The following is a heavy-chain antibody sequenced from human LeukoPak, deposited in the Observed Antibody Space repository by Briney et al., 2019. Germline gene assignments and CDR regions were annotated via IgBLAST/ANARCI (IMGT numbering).Heavy chain of an antibody. CDR1: GFTFSKYW. CDR2: INTDGTVT. Sequence: GGSLRPSCAASGFTFSKYWMLWVRQAPGKGLESVSRINTDGTVTTYADSVKGRFTVSRDNADNTMFLQMNSVRDEGTAVYYCATKQWLAPPPDSWGQGTPVTVSS. CDR3: ATKQWLAPPPDS. D-gene: IGHD6-19*01. V-gene: IGHV3-74*01. J-gene: IGHJ4*02.